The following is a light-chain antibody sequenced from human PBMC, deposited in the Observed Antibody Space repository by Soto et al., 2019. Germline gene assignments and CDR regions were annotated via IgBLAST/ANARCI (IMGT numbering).Light chain of an antibody. Sequence: EIVMTQSPATQSESPGQRATLSCRASQSVSSTLAWYQQKPGQAPRLLIYGASTRATGIPARFSGSGSGTEFTLTISSLQSEDFAVYYCQQYNNWPPITFGQGTRLEIK. J-gene: IGKJ5*01. CDR1: QSVSST. CDR2: GAS. CDR3: QQYNNWPPIT. V-gene: IGKV3-15*01.